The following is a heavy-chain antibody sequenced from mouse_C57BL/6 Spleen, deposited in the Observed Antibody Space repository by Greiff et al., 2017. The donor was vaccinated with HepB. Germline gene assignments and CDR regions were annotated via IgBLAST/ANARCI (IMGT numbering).Heavy chain of an antibody. V-gene: IGHV1-81*01. CDR2: IYPRSGNT. Sequence: QVQLQQSGAELARPGASVKLSCKASGYTFTSYGISWVKQRTGQGLEWIGEIYPRSGNTYYNEKFKGKATLTADKSSSTAYMELRSLTSEDSAVYFCASGGLGTWFVYWGQGTLVTVSA. J-gene: IGHJ3*01. D-gene: IGHD4-1*01. CDR1: GYTFTSYG. CDR3: ASGGLGTWFVY.